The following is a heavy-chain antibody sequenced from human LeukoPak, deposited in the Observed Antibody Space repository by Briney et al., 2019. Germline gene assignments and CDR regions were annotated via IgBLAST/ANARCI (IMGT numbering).Heavy chain of an antibody. CDR1: GGSFSGYY. J-gene: IGHJ4*02. CDR2: INHSGST. V-gene: IGHV4-34*01. CDR3: ARDTTSPAPLVGGVDY. Sequence: PSETLSLTCAVYGGSFSGYYWSWIRQPPGKGLEWIGEINHSGSTNYNPSLKSRVTISVDTSKNQFSLKLSSATAADTAVYYCARDTTSPAPLVGGVDYWGQGTLVTVSS. D-gene: IGHD6-6*01.